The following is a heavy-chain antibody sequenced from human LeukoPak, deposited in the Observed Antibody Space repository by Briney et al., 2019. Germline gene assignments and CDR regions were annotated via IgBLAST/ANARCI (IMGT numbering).Heavy chain of an antibody. Sequence: SETLSLTCSVSGGSISHYYWSWIRQPPGKGLEWIAYIYYSGGTSYNPSLKSRVTISVDTSKNQFSLKLSSVTAADTAVYYCARVLKGATVTTGRGAFDIWGQGTMVTVSS. CDR1: GGSISHYY. CDR2: IYYSGGT. CDR3: ARVLKGATVTTGRGAFDI. D-gene: IGHD4-17*01. V-gene: IGHV4-59*01. J-gene: IGHJ3*02.